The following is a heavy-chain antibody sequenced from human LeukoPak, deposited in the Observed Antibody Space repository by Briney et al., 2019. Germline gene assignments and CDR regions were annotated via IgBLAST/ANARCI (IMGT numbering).Heavy chain of an antibody. CDR2: IYTSGST. Sequence: SQTLSLTCTVSGGSISSGSYYWSWIRQPAGKGLEWIWRIYTSGSTNYNPSLKSRVTISVDTSKNQFSLKLSSVTAADTAVYYCASSSPLEYYYYGMDVWGQGTTVTVSS. J-gene: IGHJ6*02. CDR1: GGSISSGSYY. V-gene: IGHV4-61*02. D-gene: IGHD6-6*01. CDR3: ASSSPLEYYYYGMDV.